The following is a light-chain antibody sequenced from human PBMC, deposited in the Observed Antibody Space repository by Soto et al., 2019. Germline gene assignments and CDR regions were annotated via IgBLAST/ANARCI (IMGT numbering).Light chain of an antibody. Sequence: QSVLTQPASVSGSPGQSITISCTGTSSDVGGYNYVSWYQQHPGKAPKLMIYEVSNRPSGVSNRFSGSKSGNTASLTISGLQAEDEAEYYCSSYTSSSTLAVVFGGGTKVTVL. CDR2: EVS. CDR1: SSDVGGYNY. CDR3: SSYTSSSTLAVV. V-gene: IGLV2-14*01. J-gene: IGLJ2*01.